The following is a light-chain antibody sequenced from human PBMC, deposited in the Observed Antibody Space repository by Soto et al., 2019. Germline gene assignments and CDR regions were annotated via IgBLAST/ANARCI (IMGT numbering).Light chain of an antibody. CDR2: AAS. J-gene: IGKJ1*01. V-gene: IGKV3-20*01. CDR1: QSVNGNF. Sequence: EIVLTQSPGTLSLSPGARATLSCRASQSVNGNFLAWYQQKPGQAPRLLIYAASSRATGVPDRFSGSGSGTDFSLTISRLEPEDFAVYYCLHYGTAQWTFGQGTKV. CDR3: LHYGTAQWT.